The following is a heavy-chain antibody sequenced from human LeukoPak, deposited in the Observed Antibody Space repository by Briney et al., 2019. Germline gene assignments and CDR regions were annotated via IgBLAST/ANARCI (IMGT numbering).Heavy chain of an antibody. V-gene: IGHV1-8*01. CDR1: GYTFTSYD. D-gene: IGHD5-18*01. CDR3: ARGATDTAMVESDY. Sequence: ASVKVSCKASGYTFTSYDINWVRQATGQGLEWMVWMNPNSGNTGYAQKFQGRVTMTRNTSISTAYMELSSLRSEDTAVYYCARGATDTAMVESDYWGQGTLVTVSS. J-gene: IGHJ4*02. CDR2: MNPNSGNT.